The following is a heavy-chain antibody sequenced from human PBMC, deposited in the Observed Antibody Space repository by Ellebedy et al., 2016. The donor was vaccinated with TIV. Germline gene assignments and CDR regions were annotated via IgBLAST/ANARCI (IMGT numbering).Heavy chain of an antibody. J-gene: IGHJ5*02. CDR3: ARGGVYGSGTGWFDP. CDR2: ISGSGGST. D-gene: IGHD3-10*01. Sequence: GGSLRLSXAASGFTFSSYAMSWVRQAPGKGLEWVSAISGSGGSTYYADSVKGRFTISRENAKNSLYLQMNSLRAGDTAVYYCARGGVYGSGTGWFDPWGQGTLVTVSS. CDR1: GFTFSSYA. V-gene: IGHV3-23*01.